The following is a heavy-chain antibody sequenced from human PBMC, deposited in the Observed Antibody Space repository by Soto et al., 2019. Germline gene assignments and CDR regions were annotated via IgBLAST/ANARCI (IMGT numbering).Heavy chain of an antibody. CDR2: INAGYGNT. CDR1: GYTFTSYA. D-gene: IGHD3-10*01. Sequence: GASVKVSCKASGYTFTSYAMHWVRQAPGRRLEWMGWINAGYGNTKYSQKFQGRVTITRDTSASTAYMEVSSLRSEDTAVYYCSRVDPGETSPFDHWGQGTLVTVSS. V-gene: IGHV1-3*01. J-gene: IGHJ4*02. CDR3: SRVDPGETSPFDH.